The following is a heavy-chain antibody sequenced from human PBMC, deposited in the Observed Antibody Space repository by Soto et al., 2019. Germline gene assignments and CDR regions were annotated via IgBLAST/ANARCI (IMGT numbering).Heavy chain of an antibody. CDR3: ARGQWLPRGED. D-gene: IGHD6-19*01. CDR2: INNSGST. V-gene: IGHV4-34*01. J-gene: IGHJ4*02. Sequence: SETLSLTCAVDGGSFSGYFWTWIRQPQGKGLEWIGEINNSGSTNYNPSIKGRVTISVDPSEKYFPPSLTAVTAADTAVYYCARGQWLPRGEDWGQGTLVTVSS. CDR1: GGSFSGYF.